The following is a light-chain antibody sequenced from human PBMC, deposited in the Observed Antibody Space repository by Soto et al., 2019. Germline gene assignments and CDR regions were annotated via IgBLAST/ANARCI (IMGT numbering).Light chain of an antibody. CDR3: HQRQSWPRT. J-gene: IGKJ1*01. CDR2: AAS. V-gene: IGKV1-27*01. CDR1: QGVSDD. Sequence: DIQMTQSPSSLSASVGDRVTITCRASQGVSDDLAWDQQKPGKVPKLLIYAASTRAAGIPARVSGSGSGTDFTLTISDVEPEDFAVYYCHQRQSWPRTFGQGTKVDIK.